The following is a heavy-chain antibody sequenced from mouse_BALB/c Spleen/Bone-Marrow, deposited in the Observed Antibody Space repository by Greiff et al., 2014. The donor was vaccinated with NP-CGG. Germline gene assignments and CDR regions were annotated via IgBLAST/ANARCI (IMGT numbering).Heavy chain of an antibody. J-gene: IGHJ2*01. V-gene: IGHV1S135*01. D-gene: IGHD1-1*01. CDR2: IDPYNGDA. Sequence: SDLVLSLEKVKVSCKASGYIFTTYNMYWMKQSHGKSLEWIGYIDPYNGDATYNQKFKGKATLTVDKSSSTAYLHLNSLTSEDSAVYYCAKGVVSDYWGQGTTLTVSS. CDR1: GYIFTTYN. CDR3: AKGVVSDY.